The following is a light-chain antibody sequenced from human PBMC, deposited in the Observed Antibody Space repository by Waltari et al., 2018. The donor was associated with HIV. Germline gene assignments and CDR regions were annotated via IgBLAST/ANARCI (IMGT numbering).Light chain of an antibody. V-gene: IGKV1-5*03. J-gene: IGKJ1*01. CDR2: ESS. Sequence: DIQITQSPPTPSALVRDRINITCRTSQELSSWLAWYQQKPHQAPKLLIYESSVLQGGVPSRFSGSGSGTEFTLTITGLQPEDFATYYCQHYDNAWAFGQGTKVEVK. CDR3: QHYDNAWA. CDR1: QELSSW.